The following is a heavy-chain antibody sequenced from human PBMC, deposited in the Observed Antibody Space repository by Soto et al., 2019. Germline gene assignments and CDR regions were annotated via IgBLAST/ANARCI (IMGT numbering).Heavy chain of an antibody. Sequence: GASVKVSCKASGYTFTSYYMHWVRQAPGQGLEWMGIINPSGGSTSYAQKFQGRVTMTRDTSTSTVYMELSSLRSEDTAVYYCARDIEERIFWDYYYYMDVWGKGTTVTVSS. CDR2: INPSGGST. D-gene: IGHD2-15*01. V-gene: IGHV1-46*01. J-gene: IGHJ6*03. CDR1: GYTFTSYY. CDR3: ARDIEERIFWDYYYYMDV.